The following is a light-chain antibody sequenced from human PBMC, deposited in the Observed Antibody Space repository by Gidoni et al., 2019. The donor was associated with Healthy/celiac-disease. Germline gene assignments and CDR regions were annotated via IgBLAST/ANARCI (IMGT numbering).Light chain of an antibody. CDR3: QQSYSTPQT. J-gene: IGKJ1*01. V-gene: IGKV1-39*01. CDR2: AAS. CDR1: QSISSY. Sequence: DIQMTQSPSSLSASVGDRVTITCRASQSISSYLNWYQQKPGKAPKLLIYAASSLQSRVPSRFSGSRCGAEFTLTISSLQPEDFATYYCQQSYSTPQTFGQGTKVEIK.